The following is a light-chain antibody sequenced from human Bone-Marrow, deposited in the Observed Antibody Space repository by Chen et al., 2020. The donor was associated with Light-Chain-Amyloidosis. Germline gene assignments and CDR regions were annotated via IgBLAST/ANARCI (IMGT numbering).Light chain of an antibody. J-gene: IGLJ2*01. CDR3: QSYDSRLRGSVV. CDR1: SSNIGAGYD. Sequence: QSVLTQPPSVSGAPGQKVTISCIGDSSNIGAGYDVHWYQQPPGKAPKILIYGDNYRPSGVTDRCSGSKSGTSNSLDIRGLLTDDEAEYYCQSYDSRLRGSVVFGGGNKLTVL. V-gene: IGLV1-40*01. CDR2: GDN.